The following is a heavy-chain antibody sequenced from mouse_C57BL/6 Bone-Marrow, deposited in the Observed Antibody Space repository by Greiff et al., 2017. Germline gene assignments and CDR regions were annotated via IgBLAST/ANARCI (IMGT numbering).Heavy chain of an antibody. D-gene: IGHD4-1*01. J-gene: IGHJ4*01. CDR3: ARSRFVSWDVDYAMDY. CDR1: VYTFTDYY. CDR2: IFPGRGST. V-gene: IGHV1-75*01. Sequence: VQLQQSGPELVKPGASVKISCKASVYTFTDYYINWVKQRPGQGLEWIGWIFPGRGSTYYNEKFKGKATLTVDKSSSTAYMLLSSLTSEDSAVYFCARSRFVSWDVDYAMDYWGQGTSVTVSS.